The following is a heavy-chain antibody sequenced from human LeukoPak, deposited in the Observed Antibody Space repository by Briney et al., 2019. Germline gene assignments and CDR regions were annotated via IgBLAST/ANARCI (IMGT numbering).Heavy chain of an antibody. D-gene: IGHD5-12*01. CDR1: SGSFSGYY. CDR2: INHSGST. Sequence: SETLSLTCAVYSGSFSGYYWSWIRQPPGKGLEWIGEINHSGSTNYNPSLKSRVTISVDTSKNQFSLKLSSVTAADTAVYYCARVEVDVDIVATIRGYYFDYWGQGTLVTVSS. CDR3: ARVEVDVDIVATIRGYYFDY. J-gene: IGHJ4*02. V-gene: IGHV4-34*01.